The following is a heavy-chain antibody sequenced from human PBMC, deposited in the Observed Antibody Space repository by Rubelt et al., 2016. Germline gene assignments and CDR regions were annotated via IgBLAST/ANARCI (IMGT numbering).Heavy chain of an antibody. CDR3: ARHGGNRQRGDYSHWDY. D-gene: IGHD3-22*01. V-gene: IGHV4-39*01. Sequence: QLQLQESGPGLVKPSETMSLTCTVSGGSISSSNYYWGWIRQPPGKGLEWIGRIYYSGNTYYNPSPKNRVSITEDTSKHQVTLSVGCLPAADTAGDYCARHGGNRQRGDYSHWDYWGQGTLVTVSS. CDR2: IYYSGNT. J-gene: IGHJ4*02. CDR1: GGSISSSNYY.